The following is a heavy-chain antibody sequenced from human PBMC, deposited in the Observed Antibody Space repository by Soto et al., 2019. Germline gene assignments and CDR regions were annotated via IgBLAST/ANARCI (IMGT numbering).Heavy chain of an antibody. CDR1: GFTFGDYG. D-gene: IGHD3-3*01. CDR2: VTWNSGNI. CDR3: LKDGPTSLFGLVYDGSNI. J-gene: IGHJ3*02. V-gene: IGHV3-9*01. Sequence: EVQLVESGGGLVQPGRSLRLSCVASGFTFGDYGMHWVRQAPGRGPEWVSGVTWNSGNIAYAETVKGRFTISRDNAKNSLYLQMNSLRAEDTALYYCLKDGPTSLFGLVYDGSNIWGHGTMVIVSS.